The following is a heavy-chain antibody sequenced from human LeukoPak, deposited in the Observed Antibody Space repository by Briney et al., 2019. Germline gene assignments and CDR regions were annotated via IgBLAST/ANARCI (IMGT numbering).Heavy chain of an antibody. CDR3: AKVGRASNWYYLAN. Sequence: GGSLRLSCAASGFSFNIYAMNWVRQAPGKGLEGVSTIINSGESTYYADPVQGGFTIPRDNSNNTLYLQMNSLRRGDGAIYYSAKVGRASNWYYLANWGQGTLVTV. J-gene: IGHJ4*02. CDR2: IINSGEST. V-gene: IGHV3-23*01. D-gene: IGHD2-15*01. CDR1: GFSFNIYA.